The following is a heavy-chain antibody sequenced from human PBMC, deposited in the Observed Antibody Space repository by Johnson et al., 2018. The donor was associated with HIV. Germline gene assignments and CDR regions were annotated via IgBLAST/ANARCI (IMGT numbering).Heavy chain of an antibody. CDR3: AKALGIVVVLDAFDI. CDR2: VSFDGSKK. D-gene: IGHD3-22*01. CDR1: GFTFSNYP. V-gene: IGHV3-30*04. Sequence: QVQLVESGGGVVRPGRSLRLSCTASGFTFSNYPMHWVRQAPGKGLAWVAVVSFDGSKKYHADSVKGRFTISRDNAKNSLYLQMNSLRAEDTALYYCAKALGIVVVLDAFDIWGQGTMVTVSS. J-gene: IGHJ3*02.